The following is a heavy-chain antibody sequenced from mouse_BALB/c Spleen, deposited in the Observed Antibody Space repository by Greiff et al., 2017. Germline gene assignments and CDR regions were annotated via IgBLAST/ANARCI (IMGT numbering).Heavy chain of an antibody. CDR3: ARKLLTYAMDY. CDR1: GYTFTSYY. V-gene: IGHV1S81*02. CDR2: INPSNGGT. D-gene: IGHD1-1*01. Sequence: VQLQQSGAELVKPGASVKLSCKASGYTFTSYYMYWVKQRPGQGLEWIGEINPSNGGTNFNEKFKSKATLTVDKSSSTAYMELARLTSEDSAIYYCARKLLTYAMDYWGQGTSVTVSS. J-gene: IGHJ4*01.